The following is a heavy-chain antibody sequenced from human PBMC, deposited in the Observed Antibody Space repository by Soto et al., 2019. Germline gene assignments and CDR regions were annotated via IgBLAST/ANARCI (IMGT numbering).Heavy chain of an antibody. J-gene: IGHJ5*02. Sequence: QVKLVQSGGEVKKPGASVMVSCMASGYSLTNYAITWVRQAPGQGLEWLGWISFYNGDTKYAQNLQGRVTMTTDTSTSTAYMELRSLRSDDTAVYYCARVPTYGDYWFDPWGQGTLGTVSS. D-gene: IGHD4-17*01. CDR2: ISFYNGDT. CDR1: GYSLTNYA. CDR3: ARVPTYGDYWFDP. V-gene: IGHV1-18*04.